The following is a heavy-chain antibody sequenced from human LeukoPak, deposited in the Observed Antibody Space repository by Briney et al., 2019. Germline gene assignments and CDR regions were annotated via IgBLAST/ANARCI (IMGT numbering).Heavy chain of an antibody. CDR2: ISGSGGST. Sequence: GGSLRLSCAASGFTFSSYGMSWVRQAPGKGLEWVSAISGSGGSTYYADSVKGRFTISRDNSKNTLYLQMNSLRAEDTAVYYCAKDRKPGRIAAAAHGVDYWGQGTLVTVSS. D-gene: IGHD6-13*01. J-gene: IGHJ4*02. CDR1: GFTFSSYG. CDR3: AKDRKPGRIAAAAHGVDY. V-gene: IGHV3-23*01.